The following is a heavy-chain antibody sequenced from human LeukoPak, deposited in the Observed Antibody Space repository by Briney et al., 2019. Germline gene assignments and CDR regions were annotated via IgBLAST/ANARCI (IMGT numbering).Heavy chain of an antibody. Sequence: QSGGSLRLSCAASGFTFSSYGMYWVRQAPGKGLEWVAFIRYDGSNKYYADSVKGRFTISRDNSKNTLYLQMNSLRAEDTAVYYCAKNSFSRGPGSDLNWFDPWGQGTLVTVSS. D-gene: IGHD3-10*01. J-gene: IGHJ5*02. CDR2: IRYDGSNK. V-gene: IGHV3-30*02. CDR3: AKNSFSRGPGSDLNWFDP. CDR1: GFTFSSYG.